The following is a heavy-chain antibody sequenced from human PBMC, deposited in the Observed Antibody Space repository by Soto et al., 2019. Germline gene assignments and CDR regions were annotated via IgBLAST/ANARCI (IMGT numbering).Heavy chain of an antibody. J-gene: IGHJ4*02. CDR3: ARRVKYCSGGSCYWRFDY. CDR1: GGSISSYY. Sequence: LSLTCTVSGGSISSYYWSWIRQPPGKGLEWIGYIYYSGSTNYNPSLKSRVTISVDTSKNQFSLKLSSVTAADTAVYYCARRVKYCSGGSCYWRFDYWGQGTLVTVSS. D-gene: IGHD2-15*01. V-gene: IGHV4-59*01. CDR2: IYYSGST.